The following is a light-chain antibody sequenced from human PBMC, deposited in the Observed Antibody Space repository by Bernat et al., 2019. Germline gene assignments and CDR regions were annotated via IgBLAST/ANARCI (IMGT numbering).Light chain of an antibody. CDR1: QSISSW. J-gene: IGKJ5*01. V-gene: IGKV1-5*01. CDR3: QQLDNFPLT. CDR2: GAS. Sequence: DIQMTQSPSTLSASVGDRVTITCRASQSISSWLAWYHQKPGKAPHLLIYGASTLQSGVPSRISGSGSGTEFTLTISSLQPEDSATYYCQQLDNFPLTFGQGTRLEIK.